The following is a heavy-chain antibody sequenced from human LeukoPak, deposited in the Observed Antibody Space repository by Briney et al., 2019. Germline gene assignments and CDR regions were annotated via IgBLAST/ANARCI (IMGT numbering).Heavy chain of an antibody. V-gene: IGHV3-23*01. D-gene: IGHD3-3*01. CDR2: ISGSGGST. CDR1: GFTFSSYS. Sequence: PGGSLRLSCAASGFTFSSYSMNWVRQAPGKGLEWVSAISGSGGSTYYADSVKGRFTISRDNSKNTLYLQMNSLRAEDTAVYYCAKDGARNYDFWSGYYRYFDYWGQGTLVTVSS. J-gene: IGHJ4*02. CDR3: AKDGARNYDFWSGYYRYFDY.